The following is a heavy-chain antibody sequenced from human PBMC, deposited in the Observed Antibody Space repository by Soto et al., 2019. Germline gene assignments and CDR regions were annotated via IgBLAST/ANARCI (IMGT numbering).Heavy chain of an antibody. CDR3: AKDGAGSGGPNYYYYYMDV. CDR1: GFTFDDYA. V-gene: IGHV3-9*01. D-gene: IGHD3-10*01. Sequence: GGSLRLSCAASGFTFDDYAMHWVRQAPGKGLEWVSGISWNSGSIGYADSVKGRFTISRDNAKNSLYLQMNSLRAEDTALYYCAKDGAGSGGPNYYYYYMDVWGKGTTVTVSS. J-gene: IGHJ6*03. CDR2: ISWNSGSI.